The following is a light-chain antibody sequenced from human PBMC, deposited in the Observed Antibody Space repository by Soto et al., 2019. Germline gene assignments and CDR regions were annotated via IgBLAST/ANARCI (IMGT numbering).Light chain of an antibody. V-gene: IGKV3-20*01. CDR1: QTVSSTY. J-gene: IGKJ5*01. Sequence: ENGLTQSPGTRSLSPEERATLSCRASQTVSSTYLAWYQQKPGQAPRLLIYGASSRATGIPDRFSGTVSGTDFTLTISRLEPEDFAVYYCQQYGSSPITFGQGTRLEIK. CDR2: GAS. CDR3: QQYGSSPIT.